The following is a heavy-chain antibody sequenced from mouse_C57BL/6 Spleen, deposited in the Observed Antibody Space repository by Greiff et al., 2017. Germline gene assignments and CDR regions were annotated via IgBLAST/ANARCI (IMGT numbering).Heavy chain of an antibody. J-gene: IGHJ4*01. Sequence: VQLQQPGAELVRPGSSVKLSCKASGYTFTSYWMDWVKQRPGQGLEWIGNISPSDSETHYNQKFKDKATLTVDKSSSTAYMQLSILTSEDSAVYYCARGGYYSNYVAMDYWGQGTSVTVSS. CDR2: ISPSDSET. CDR1: GYTFTSYW. CDR3: ARGGYYSNYVAMDY. V-gene: IGHV1-61*01. D-gene: IGHD2-5*01.